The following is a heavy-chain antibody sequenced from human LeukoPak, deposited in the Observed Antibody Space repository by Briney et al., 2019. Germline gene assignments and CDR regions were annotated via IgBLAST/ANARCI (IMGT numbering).Heavy chain of an antibody. CDR3: ARDPDIGWFDP. D-gene: IGHD5-12*01. V-gene: IGHV3-7*01. Sequence: PGGSLRLSCAASGFTFSSYWMSWVRQAPGKGLEWVANIKQDGSEKYYVDSVEGRFTISRDNAKNSLYLQMNSLRAEDTAVYYCARDPDIGWFDPWGQGTLVTVSS. J-gene: IGHJ5*02. CDR2: IKQDGSEK. CDR1: GFTFSSYW.